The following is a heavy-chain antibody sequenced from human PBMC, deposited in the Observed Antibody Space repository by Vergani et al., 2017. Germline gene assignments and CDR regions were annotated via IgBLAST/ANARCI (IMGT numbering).Heavy chain of an antibody. CDR2: LSWSGGST. Sequence: EVQLLESGGGLVQPGGSLRLSCAASGFTFSSYAMSWVRQAPGKGLEWVSALSWSGGSTYYADSVKGRFTISRDTSKNSLYLKMNSLRAEDTAVYYCARDRRGSYYGSGSYYDYYYYMDVWGKGTTVSVSS. CDR3: ARDRRGSYYGSGSYYDYYYYMDV. V-gene: IGHV3-23*01. CDR1: GFTFSSYA. J-gene: IGHJ6*03. D-gene: IGHD3-10*01.